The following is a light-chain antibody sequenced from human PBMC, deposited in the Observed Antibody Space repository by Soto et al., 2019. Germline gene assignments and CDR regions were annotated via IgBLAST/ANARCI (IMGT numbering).Light chain of an antibody. CDR2: TAS. V-gene: IGKV1-5*03. J-gene: IGKJ1*01. CDR1: QRISSW. CDR3: HHCNPYPWT. Sequence: DIQMTQSPSTLSASVGDRVTITCRATQRISSWLAWYQQKPGKAPKLLIYTASSLEIGVSSRFSGGGSGTDFTLTISSLQPDSFATSFCHHCNPYPWTFGQGTKVEVK.